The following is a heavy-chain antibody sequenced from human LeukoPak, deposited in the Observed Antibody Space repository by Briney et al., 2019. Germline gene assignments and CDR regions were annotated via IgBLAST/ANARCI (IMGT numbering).Heavy chain of an antibody. D-gene: IGHD2-21*02. CDR3: ARGVTLGYYFDY. CDR1: GGTFSSYA. V-gene: IGHV1-69*13. CDR2: IIPIFGTA. Sequence: GASVTVSCKASGGTFSSYAISWVRQAPGQGLEWMGGIIPIFGTANYAQKFQGRVTITADESTSTAYMELSSLRSEDTAVYYCARGVTLGYYFDYWGQGTLVTVST. J-gene: IGHJ4*02.